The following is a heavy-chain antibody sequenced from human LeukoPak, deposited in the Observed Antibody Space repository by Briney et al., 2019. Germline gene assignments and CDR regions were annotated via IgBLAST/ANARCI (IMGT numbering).Heavy chain of an antibody. CDR1: GGSFSGYY. CDR3: ARFTPQGYGWGGYNRFDP. V-gene: IGHV4-34*01. CDR2: INHSGST. Sequence: SETLSLTCAVYGGSFSGYYWSWIRQPPGKGLEWIGEINHSGSTNYNPSLKSRVTISVDTSKNQFSLKLSSVTAADTAVYYCARFTPQGYGWGGYNRFDPWGQGTLVTVSS. D-gene: IGHD3-16*01. J-gene: IGHJ5*02.